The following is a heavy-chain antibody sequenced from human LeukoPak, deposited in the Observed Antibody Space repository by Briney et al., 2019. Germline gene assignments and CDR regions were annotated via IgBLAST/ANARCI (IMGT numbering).Heavy chain of an antibody. CDR2: VSSSSSSI. J-gene: IGHJ4*02. V-gene: IGHV3-21*01. CDR1: GFTLSSYS. D-gene: IGHD6-13*01. Sequence: GGSLRLSCGASGFTLSSYSMNWVRQAPGKGLEWVASVSSSSSSIYYADSVKGRFTISRDNAKNSLYLQMNSLRAEDTAVYYCARVTGLQLVQGLDYWGQGTLVTVSS. CDR3: ARVTGLQLVQGLDY.